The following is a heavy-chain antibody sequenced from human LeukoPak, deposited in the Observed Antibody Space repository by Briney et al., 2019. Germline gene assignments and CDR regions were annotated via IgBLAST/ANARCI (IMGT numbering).Heavy chain of an antibody. CDR3: AQDQFGANGMDV. J-gene: IGHJ6*02. D-gene: IGHD3-16*01. CDR2: ISGSGGST. CDR1: GFTFSSYA. Sequence: PGGSLRLSCAASGFTFSSYAMSWVRQAPGKGLEWVSAISGSGGSTYYADSVKGRFTISRDNSKNTLYLQMNSLRAEDAAVYYCAQDQFGANGMDVWGQGTTVTVSS. V-gene: IGHV3-23*01.